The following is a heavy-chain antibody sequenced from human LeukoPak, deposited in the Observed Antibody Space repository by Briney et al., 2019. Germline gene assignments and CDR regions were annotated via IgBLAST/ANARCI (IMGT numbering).Heavy chain of an antibody. CDR3: ARGPSGYHNT. V-gene: IGHV4-34*01. CDR2: INHSGST. CDR1: GGSFSGYY. J-gene: IGHJ4*02. Sequence: SETLSLTCAVYGGSFSGYYWSWIRQPPGKGLEWIGEINHSGSTNYNPSLKSRVTISVDTSKNQFSLKLSSVTAADTAVYYCARGPSGYHNTGGQGTLVTVSS. D-gene: IGHD5-12*01.